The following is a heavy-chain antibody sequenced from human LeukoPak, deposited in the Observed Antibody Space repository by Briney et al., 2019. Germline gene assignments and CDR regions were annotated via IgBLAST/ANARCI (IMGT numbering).Heavy chain of an antibody. CDR3: AREPLDFYWFET. CDR2: VYYTGVT. V-gene: IGHV4-31*03. CDR1: GDSFTSGGYY. Sequence: PSQTLSLTCSVSGDSFTSGGYYWTWIRQHPGKGLEWIGYVYYTGVTYYSPSLQSRVTISVDTSKSHLSVKLSAVTAADTAVYFCAREPLDFYWFETWGQGALVTVS. D-gene: IGHD1-14*01. J-gene: IGHJ5*02.